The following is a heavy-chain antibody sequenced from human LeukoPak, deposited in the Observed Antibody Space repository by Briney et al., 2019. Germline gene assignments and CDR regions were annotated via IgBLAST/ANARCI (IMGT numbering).Heavy chain of an antibody. D-gene: IGHD6-13*01. CDR1: GGSISNYY. Sequence: SETLSLTCTVSGGSISNYYWSWIRQPPGKGLEWIGYIYHSGSTYYNPSLKSRVTISVDRSKNQFSLKLSSVTAADTAVYYCARGRAIAAQADAFDIWGQGTMVTVSS. J-gene: IGHJ3*02. CDR2: IYHSGST. CDR3: ARGRAIAAQADAFDI. V-gene: IGHV4-59*12.